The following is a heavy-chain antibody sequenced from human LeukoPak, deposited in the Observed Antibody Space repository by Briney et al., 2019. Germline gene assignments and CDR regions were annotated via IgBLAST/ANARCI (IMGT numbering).Heavy chain of an antibody. D-gene: IGHD6-13*01. J-gene: IGHJ4*02. CDR2: ISSSSSYI. CDR3: ARGQGIAAPFDY. V-gene: IGHV3-21*01. CDR1: GFTFSSYS. Sequence: GGSLRLSCAASGFTFSSYSMNWVRQAPGKGLEWVSSISSSSSYIYYADSVKGRFTISRDNAKNSLYLQMNSLRAEDTAVYYCARGQGIAAPFDYWGQGTLVTVSS.